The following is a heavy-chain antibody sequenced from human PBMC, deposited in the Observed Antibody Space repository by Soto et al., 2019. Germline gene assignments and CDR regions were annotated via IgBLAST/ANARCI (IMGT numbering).Heavy chain of an antibody. CDR2: IIPIFGTA. Sequence: QVQLVQSGAEVKKPGSSVKVSCKASGGTFSSYAISWVRQAPGQGLEWMGGIIPIFGTANYAQKFQGRVTITADESTSTAYMELSSLRSEDTAVYYCAREGSRFSTSCDLCGYYYGMDVWGQGTTVTVSS. V-gene: IGHV1-69*01. J-gene: IGHJ6*02. CDR3: AREGSRFSTSCDLCGYYYGMDV. CDR1: GGTFSSYA. D-gene: IGHD2-2*01.